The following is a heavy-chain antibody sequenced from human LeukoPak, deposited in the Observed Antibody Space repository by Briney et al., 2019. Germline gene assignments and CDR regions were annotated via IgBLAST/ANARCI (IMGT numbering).Heavy chain of an antibody. CDR2: IKSKTDGGAT. CDR1: GFTFSNAW. CDR3: VVITRGDAFDI. Sequence: GGSLTLSCAASGFTFSNAWMSWVRQAPGKGLEWVGRIKSKTDGGATDYAAPVKGRFTISRDDSKNTLYLQMNSLKTEDTAVYYCVVITRGDAFDIWGQGTMVTVSS. V-gene: IGHV3-15*01. D-gene: IGHD3-22*01. J-gene: IGHJ3*02.